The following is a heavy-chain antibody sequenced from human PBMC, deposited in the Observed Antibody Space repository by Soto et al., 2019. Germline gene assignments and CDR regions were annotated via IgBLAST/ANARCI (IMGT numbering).Heavy chain of an antibody. J-gene: IGHJ4*02. V-gene: IGHV4-30-2*01. CDR1: GGSISSGGYS. CDR2: IYHSGST. Sequence: SETLSLTCAVSGGSISSGGYSWSWIRQPPGKGLEWIGYIYHSGSTNYNPSLKSRVTISVDTSKNQFSLKLSSVTAADTAVYYCAAYGDYYFDYWGQGTLVTVSS. CDR3: AAYGDYYFDY. D-gene: IGHD4-17*01.